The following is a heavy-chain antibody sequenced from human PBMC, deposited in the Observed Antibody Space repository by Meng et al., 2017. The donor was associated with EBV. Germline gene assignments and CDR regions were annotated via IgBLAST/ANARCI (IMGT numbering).Heavy chain of an antibody. D-gene: IGHD4-17*01. CDR3: ARVDGDYLRGYYFDY. J-gene: IGHJ4*02. V-gene: IGHV4-39*07. CDR2: IYYSGST. CDR1: GGSFSSSSYY. Sequence: LQLPESGQGLVKPSETLSLTCTVSGGSFSSSSYYWGWIRQPPGKGLEWIGSIYYSGSTYYNPSLKSRVTISVDTSKNQFSLKLSSVTAADTAVYYCARVDGDYLRGYYFDYWGQGTLVTVSS.